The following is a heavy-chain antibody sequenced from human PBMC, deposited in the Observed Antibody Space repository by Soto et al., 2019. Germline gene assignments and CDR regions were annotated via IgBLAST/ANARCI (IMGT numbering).Heavy chain of an antibody. CDR2: VSGGGGST. CDR3: AKTILRAAAGTGYFNY. CDR1: GFTFSIYG. D-gene: IGHD6-13*01. J-gene: IGHJ4*02. Sequence: EVQLLESGGGLVQPGGSLRLSCAASGFTFSIYGMSWVRQAPGKGLEWVSAVSGGGGSTYYADSVKGRFTVSRDNSKNTLYLQMNSLRAEDTAIYYCAKTILRAAAGTGYFNYWGPGTLVTVSS. V-gene: IGHV3-23*01.